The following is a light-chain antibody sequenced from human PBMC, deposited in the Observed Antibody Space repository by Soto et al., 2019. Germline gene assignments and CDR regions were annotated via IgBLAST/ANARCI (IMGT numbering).Light chain of an antibody. V-gene: IGKV1-5*03. Sequence: DIQMTQSPSTLSASVEDRVTITCRASQSIGDLLAWYQQKPVEAPKLLIYKASYLESGVPSRFSGSGSGTEFTLTISSLQPDDFATYYCQQYNSFPWTFGLGTKV. CDR2: KAS. J-gene: IGKJ1*01. CDR1: QSIGDL. CDR3: QQYNSFPWT.